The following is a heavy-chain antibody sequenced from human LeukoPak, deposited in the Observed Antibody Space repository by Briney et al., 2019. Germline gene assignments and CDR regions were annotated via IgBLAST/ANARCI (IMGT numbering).Heavy chain of an antibody. V-gene: IGHV3-7*01. J-gene: IGHJ4*02. CDR1: GFTFSDYW. Sequence: PGGSLRLSCAASGFTFSDYWMSWVLQTPEKGLEWVANIKQDGYEKYYVDSVKGRFTISRDNAKNSLYLQMNSLRADDTAIYYCARDKIVGPTTLDYWGQGTLVTVSS. CDR3: ARDKIVGPTTLDY. CDR2: IKQDGYEK. D-gene: IGHD1-26*01.